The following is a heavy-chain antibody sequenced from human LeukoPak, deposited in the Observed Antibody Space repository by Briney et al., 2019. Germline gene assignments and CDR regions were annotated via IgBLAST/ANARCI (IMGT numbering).Heavy chain of an antibody. D-gene: IGHD2-2*01. CDR2: IYTSGST. Sequence: SETLSLTCTVSGGSISSGSYYWSWIRQPAGKGLEWIGRIYTSGSTNYNPSLKSRVTISVDTSKNQFSLKLSSVTAADTAVYYCARVAIVVVPAAIHYYMDVWGKGTTVTVSS. CDR1: GGSISSGSYY. CDR3: ARVAIVVVPAAIHYYMDV. V-gene: IGHV4-61*02. J-gene: IGHJ6*03.